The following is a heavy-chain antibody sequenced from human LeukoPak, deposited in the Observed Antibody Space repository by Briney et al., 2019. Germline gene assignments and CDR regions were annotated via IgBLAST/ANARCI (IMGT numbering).Heavy chain of an antibody. Sequence: SQTLSLTCAVSGGSISSGGYSWSWIRQPPGKGLEWIGYIYHSGSTYYNPSLKSRVTISVDTSKNQFSLKLSSVTAADTAVYYCARGPVAALVPYWFDPWGQGTLVTVSS. D-gene: IGHD6-6*01. CDR3: ARGPVAALVPYWFDP. CDR1: GGSISSGGYS. V-gene: IGHV4-30-2*01. J-gene: IGHJ5*02. CDR2: IYHSGST.